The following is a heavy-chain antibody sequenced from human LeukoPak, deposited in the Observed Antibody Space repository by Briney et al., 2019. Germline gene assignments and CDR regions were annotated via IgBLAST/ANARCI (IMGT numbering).Heavy chain of an antibody. J-gene: IGHJ5*02. CDR2: IYPGDSDT. D-gene: IGHD3-10*01. V-gene: IGHV5-51*01. CDR1: GYSFTTYW. Sequence: GESLKISCKGSGYSFTTYWLAWVRQMPGKGLEWMGIIYPGDSDTTYSPSYQGQVTISVDKSISTAYLQWSSLKASDTAMYYCVRHLISDGARWFDPWGQGTLVTVSS. CDR3: VRHLISDGARWFDP.